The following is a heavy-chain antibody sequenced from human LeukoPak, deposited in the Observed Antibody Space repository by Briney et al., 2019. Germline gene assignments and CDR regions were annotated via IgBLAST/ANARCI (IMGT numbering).Heavy chain of an antibody. CDR3: ARDIRFGRARYMDV. CDR1: GYTFTGYY. J-gene: IGHJ6*03. CDR2: IIPIFGTA. Sequence: SVKVSCKASGYTFTGYYMHWVRQAPGQGLEWMGGIIPIFGTANYAQKFQGRVTITADKSTSTAYMELSSLRSEDTAVYYCARDIRFGRARYMDVWGKGTTVTVSS. V-gene: IGHV1-69*06. D-gene: IGHD3-10*01.